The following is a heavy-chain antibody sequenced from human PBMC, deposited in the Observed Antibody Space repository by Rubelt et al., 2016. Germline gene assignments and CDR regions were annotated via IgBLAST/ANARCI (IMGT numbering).Heavy chain of an antibody. D-gene: IGHD5-18*01. CDR3: ARHVDTAMVTD. V-gene: IGHV4-59*08. J-gene: IGHJ4*02. Sequence: GSTNYNPSLKNRVTISVDTSKNQFSLKLSSVTAADTAVYYCARHVDTAMVTDWGQGTLVTVSS. CDR2: GST.